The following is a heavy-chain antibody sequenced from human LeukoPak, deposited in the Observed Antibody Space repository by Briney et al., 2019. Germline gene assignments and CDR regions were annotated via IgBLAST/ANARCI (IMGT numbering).Heavy chain of an antibody. D-gene: IGHD1-7*01. V-gene: IGHV4-34*01. CDR2: VNHSGRS. Sequence: SETLSLTCAVHGGSFSPYYWSWIRQSPGKGLEWIGEVNHSGRSNYNPSLKSRLTISVDTSKNQFSLKQRYVTAADTAVYYCARNGGGKWNFIGDWGQGTLVIVSS. J-gene: IGHJ4*02. CDR3: ARNGGGKWNFIGD. CDR1: GGSFSPYY.